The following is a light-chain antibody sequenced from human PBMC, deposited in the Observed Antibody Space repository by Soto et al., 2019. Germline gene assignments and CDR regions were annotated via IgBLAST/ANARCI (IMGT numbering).Light chain of an antibody. V-gene: IGKV3-15*01. J-gene: IGKJ1*01. CDR2: GAS. CDR3: QHYNNWPPWT. CDR1: QSVSSN. Sequence: EIVMTQSPATLSVSPGERATLSCRASQSVSSNLAWYQQKPGQAPRLLIYGASTRATGIPARFSGSGSVTEFTLIISSLQSEDFAVYYCQHYNNWPPWTFGQGTKVEIK.